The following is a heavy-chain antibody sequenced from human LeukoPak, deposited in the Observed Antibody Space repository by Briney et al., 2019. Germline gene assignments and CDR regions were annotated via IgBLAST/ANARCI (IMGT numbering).Heavy chain of an antibody. Sequence: PGGSLRLSCEASGFTFDDYGMHWVRQAPGKGLEWVSTISWNSASVGYVDSVKGRFTISRDNAKKTLYLQMSSLRPEDTALYYCAEDYGYSSSWYDYWGQGTLVTVSS. D-gene: IGHD6-13*01. CDR2: ISWNSASV. CDR1: GFTFDDYG. J-gene: IGHJ4*02. V-gene: IGHV3-9*01. CDR3: AEDYGYSSSWYDY.